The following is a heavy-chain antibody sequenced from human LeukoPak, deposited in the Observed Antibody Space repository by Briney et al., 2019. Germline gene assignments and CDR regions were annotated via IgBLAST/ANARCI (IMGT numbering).Heavy chain of an antibody. CDR1: GGSISSYY. Sequence: PSETLSLTCTVSGGSISSYYWSWIRQPAGKGLEWIGRIYYSGSTNYSPSLKSRVTISVDTSKNQFSLKLSSVTAADTAVYYCARSISYPYYYYYMDVWGKGTSVTISS. J-gene: IGHJ6*03. V-gene: IGHV4-4*07. CDR3: ARSISYPYYYYYMDV. CDR2: IYYSGST. D-gene: IGHD1-14*01.